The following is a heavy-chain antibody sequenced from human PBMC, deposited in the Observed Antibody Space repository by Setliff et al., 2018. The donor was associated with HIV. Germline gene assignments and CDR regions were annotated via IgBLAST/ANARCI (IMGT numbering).Heavy chain of an antibody. V-gene: IGHV1-18*01. CDR1: VYIFVGYD. J-gene: IGHJ4*02. CDR2: ISPGNGDT. D-gene: IGHD2-21*01. CDR3: GRDKEIRSTRVITRVLDY. Sequence: ASVKVSCKASVYIFVGYDITWVRQAPGQGLEWMGWISPGNGDTNYAQTIEGRVTMTTDTRTSTDHMALRSLKSDYPAVYYCGRDKEIRSTRVITRVLDYWGQGTLVTVSS.